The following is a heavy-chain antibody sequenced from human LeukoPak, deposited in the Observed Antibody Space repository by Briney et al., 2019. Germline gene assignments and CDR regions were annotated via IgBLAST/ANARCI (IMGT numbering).Heavy chain of an antibody. CDR2: IYSGATT. CDR1: GGSFSGYY. J-gene: IGHJ4*02. CDR3: ARHVGLRLGELSL. V-gene: IGHV4-34*01. D-gene: IGHD3-16*02. Sequence: PSETLSLTCAVYGGSFSGYYWSWIRQPPGQGLEWIGSIYSGATTYYNPPLKSRVTISVDTSKNQFSLKLSSVTAADTAVYYCARHVGLRLGELSLWGQGTLVTVSS.